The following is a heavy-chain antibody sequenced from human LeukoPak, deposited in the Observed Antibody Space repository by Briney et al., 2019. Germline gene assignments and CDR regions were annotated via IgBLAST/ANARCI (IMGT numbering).Heavy chain of an antibody. V-gene: IGHV3-48*03. D-gene: IGHD3-22*01. CDR3: AKGRVVVITAYYFDY. CDR1: GFTFSTYE. Sequence: PGGSLRLSCAASGFTFSTYEMNWVRQAPGKGLEWVSYISGSGSVIQYADSVKGRFTISRDNSKNTLYLQMNSLRAEDTAVYYCAKGRVVVITAYYFDYWGQGTLVTVSS. J-gene: IGHJ4*02. CDR2: ISGSGSVI.